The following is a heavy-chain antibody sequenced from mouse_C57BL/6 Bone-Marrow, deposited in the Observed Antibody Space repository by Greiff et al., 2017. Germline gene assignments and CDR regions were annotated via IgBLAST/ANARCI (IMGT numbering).Heavy chain of an antibody. CDR1: GYTFTSYG. CDR2: IYPRSGNT. CDR3: ARSRAYYSNYRFAY. V-gene: IGHV1-81*01. J-gene: IGHJ3*01. Sequence: VQLQQSGAELARPGASVKLSCKASGYTFTSYGISWVKQRTGQGLEWIGEIYPRSGNTYYNEKFKGKATLTADKSSSTAYMELRSLTSEDSAVYFCARSRAYYSNYRFAYWGQGTLVTVSA. D-gene: IGHD2-5*01.